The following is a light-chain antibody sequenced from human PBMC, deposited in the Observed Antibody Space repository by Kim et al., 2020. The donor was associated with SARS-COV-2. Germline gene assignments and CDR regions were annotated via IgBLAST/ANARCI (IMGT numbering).Light chain of an antibody. Sequence: EIVLTQSPATLSLSPGERATLSCRASQSVGSNLAWYQQKPGQAPRLLIYGASNRAIGIPDRFSGSGSGTDFTLTISRLEPEDFAVYFCPKYGGSSFTFGQGQKVEI. CDR1: QSVGSN. CDR2: GAS. J-gene: IGKJ2*01. CDR3: PKYGGSSFT. V-gene: IGKV3-20*01.